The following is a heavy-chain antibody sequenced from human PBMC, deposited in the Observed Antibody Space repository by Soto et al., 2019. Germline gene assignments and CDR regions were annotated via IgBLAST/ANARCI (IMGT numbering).Heavy chain of an antibody. CDR2: IYYSGST. J-gene: IGHJ3*02. CDR1: GGSISSYY. Sequence: SETLSLTCTVSGGSISSYYWSWIRQPPGKGLEWIGYIYYSGSTNYNPSLKSRVTISVDTSKNQFSLKLSSVTAADTAVYYCARTLTGTDAFDIWGQGTMVTVSS. D-gene: IGHD1-20*01. CDR3: ARTLTGTDAFDI. V-gene: IGHV4-59*08.